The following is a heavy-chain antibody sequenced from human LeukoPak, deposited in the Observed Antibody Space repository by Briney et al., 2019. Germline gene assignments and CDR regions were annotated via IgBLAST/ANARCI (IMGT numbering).Heavy chain of an antibody. J-gene: IGHJ5*02. V-gene: IGHV4-59*01. Sequence: SETLSLTCTVSGGSIGSYYWSWIRQPPGKGREWIGYIYYSGSTNYNPSLKSRVTISVDTSKNQFSLKLSSVTAADTAVYYCARATYDSSGITTCWCDPWGQGTLVTVSS. CDR2: IYYSGST. D-gene: IGHD3-22*01. CDR3: ARATYDSSGITTCWCDP. CDR1: GGSIGSYY.